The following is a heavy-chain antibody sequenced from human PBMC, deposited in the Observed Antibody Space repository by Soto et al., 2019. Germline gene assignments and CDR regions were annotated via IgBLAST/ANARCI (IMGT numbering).Heavy chain of an antibody. CDR3: ASQTIWFGELSLDY. D-gene: IGHD3-10*01. CDR2: ISSSGSTI. CDR1: GFTFSSYE. V-gene: IGHV3-48*03. Sequence: PGGSLRLSSAASGFTFSSYEMNWVREARGKGVEWVSYISSSGSTIYYADSVKGRFTISRDNAKNSLYLQLNSLRAEDTAVYYCASQTIWFGELSLDYWGQGTLVTVSS. J-gene: IGHJ4*02.